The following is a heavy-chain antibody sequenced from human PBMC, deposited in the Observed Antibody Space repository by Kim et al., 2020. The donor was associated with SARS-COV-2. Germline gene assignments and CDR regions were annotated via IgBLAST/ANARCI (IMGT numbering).Heavy chain of an antibody. Sequence: SYAQKFQGRVTMTRDTSTSTVYMELSSLRSEDTAVYYCARAAGYSSGFDPWGQGTLVTVSS. D-gene: IGHD5-18*01. CDR3: ARAAGYSSGFDP. V-gene: IGHV1-46*01. J-gene: IGHJ5*02.